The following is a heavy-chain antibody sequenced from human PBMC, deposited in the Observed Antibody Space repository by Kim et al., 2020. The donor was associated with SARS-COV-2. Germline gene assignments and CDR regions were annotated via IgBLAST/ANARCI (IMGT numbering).Heavy chain of an antibody. CDR1: GFSFSCCA. J-gene: IGHJ6*02. CDR3: AKDVWDYSGMDV. V-gene: IGHV3-23*01. CDR2: ISHDGTSS. Sequence: GGSLRPSCVASGFSFSCCAMTWVRQVPGKGPEWVSSISHDGTSSHYANSVRGRFTISRDDSKNTLYLQLNSLRGEDTALYYCAKDVWDYSGMDVWGQGTT. D-gene: IGHD1-26*01.